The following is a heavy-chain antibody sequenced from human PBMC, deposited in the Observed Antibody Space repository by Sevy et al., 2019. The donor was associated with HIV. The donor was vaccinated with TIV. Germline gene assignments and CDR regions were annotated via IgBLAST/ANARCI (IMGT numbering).Heavy chain of an antibody. CDR1: GGSVSRGNYY. D-gene: IGHD3-22*01. V-gene: IGHV4-61*01. CDR3: ARTYDSSGYYYYYMDV. J-gene: IGHJ6*03. Sequence: SETLSLTCTVSGGSVSRGNYYWSWIRQPPGKGLEWIGHIYSSGSTKYNPSLKSRVTISVDTSKNQFSLNLGSVTAADTAVYYCARTYDSSGYYYYYMDVWGKGSTVTVSS. CDR2: IYSSGST.